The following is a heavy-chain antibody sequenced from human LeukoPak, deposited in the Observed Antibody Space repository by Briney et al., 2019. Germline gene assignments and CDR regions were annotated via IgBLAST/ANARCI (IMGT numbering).Heavy chain of an antibody. D-gene: IGHD2-2*01. V-gene: IGHV3-11*04. J-gene: IGHJ5*02. CDR2: ISGSGRTI. CDR3: ARDLGYCSSTSCPRHWFDP. Sequence: PGGSLRLSCAASGFTFSDYYMSWFRQAPGKGLEWLSHISGSGRTIYYADSVKGRFTISRDNAKNSLYLQMNSLRAEDTAVYYCARDLGYCSSTSCPRHWFDPWGQGTLVTVSS. CDR1: GFTFSDYY.